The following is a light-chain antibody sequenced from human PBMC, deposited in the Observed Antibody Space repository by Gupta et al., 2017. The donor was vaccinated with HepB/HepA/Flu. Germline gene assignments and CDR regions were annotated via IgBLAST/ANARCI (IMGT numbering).Light chain of an antibody. J-gene: IGKJ1*01. Sequence: DIQMTQSPFSLSASVGDRVTITCRASQTISSYLNWYQQKPGKAPKLLIYAASSLQSGVPSRFSGSGSGTDFTLTIFSLQPEDFATYYCQQTYSSTWTFGQGTKVEIK. CDR3: QQTYSSTWT. V-gene: IGKV1-39*01. CDR2: AAS. CDR1: QTISSY.